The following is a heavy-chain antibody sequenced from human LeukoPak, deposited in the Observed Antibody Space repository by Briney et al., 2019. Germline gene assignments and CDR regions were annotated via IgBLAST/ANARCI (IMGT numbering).Heavy chain of an antibody. CDR3: ARREETSMVAY. V-gene: IGHV5-51*01. Sequence: GASLQISCQGSGSNFTNYWIGWVRQLPGKGLEWMGVISPADSDTRYSPSLQGQVTISADKSITAAYLQWSSLKASDTAIYYCARREETSMVAYWGQGTLVTVSS. CDR1: GSNFTNYW. D-gene: IGHD5-18*01. J-gene: IGHJ4*02. CDR2: ISPADSDT.